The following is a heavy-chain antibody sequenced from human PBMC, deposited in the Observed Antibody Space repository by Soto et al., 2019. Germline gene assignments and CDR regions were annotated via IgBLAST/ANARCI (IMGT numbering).Heavy chain of an antibody. Sequence: ASVKVSCKAPGGTFSSYAISWVRQAPGQGLEWMGGIIPIFGTANYAQKFQGRVTITADESTSTAYMELSSLRSEDTAVYYCARWATVDYGMDVWGQVTTVTVSS. CDR3: ARWATVDYGMDV. J-gene: IGHJ6*02. V-gene: IGHV1-69*13. D-gene: IGHD4-17*01. CDR2: IIPIFGTA. CDR1: GGTFSSYA.